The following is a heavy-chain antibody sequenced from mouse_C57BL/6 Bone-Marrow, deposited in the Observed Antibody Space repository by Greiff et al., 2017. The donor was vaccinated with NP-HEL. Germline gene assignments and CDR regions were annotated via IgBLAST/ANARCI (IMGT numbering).Heavy chain of an antibody. J-gene: IGHJ1*03. Sequence: QVQLQQPGAELVKPGASVKLSCKASGYTFTSYWMQWVKQRPGQGLEWIGEIDPSDSYTNYNQKFKGKATLTVDTSYSTAYMQLSSLTSEVAAVYYCARDGSSYGSYWYFDVWGTGTTVTVSS. D-gene: IGHD1-1*01. CDR3: ARDGSSYGSYWYFDV. V-gene: IGHV1-50*01. CDR2: IDPSDSYT. CDR1: GYTFTSYW.